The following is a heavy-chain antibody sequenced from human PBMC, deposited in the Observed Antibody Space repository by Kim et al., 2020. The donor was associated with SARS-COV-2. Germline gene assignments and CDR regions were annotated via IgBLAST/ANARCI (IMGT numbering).Heavy chain of an antibody. J-gene: IGHJ4*02. D-gene: IGHD6-13*01. CDR2: IDPRNSWT. Sequence: ASVKVSCKASGYTFTDFYIHWVRQAPGQGLEWMGIIDPRNSWTQYAQRLQGRLTVTRDTSTSTVYMELSSLRSDDTAVYYCARDYITAAGKEAFDYWGQG. CDR1: GYTFTDFY. V-gene: IGHV1-46*01. CDR3: ARDYITAAGKEAFDY.